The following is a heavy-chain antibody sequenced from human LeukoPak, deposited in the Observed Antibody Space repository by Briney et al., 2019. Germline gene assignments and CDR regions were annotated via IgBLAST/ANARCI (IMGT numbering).Heavy chain of an antibody. CDR2: IWYDGSNK. V-gene: IGHV3-33*01. Sequence: GGSLRLSCAASAFTFSSYGMHWVRQAPGKGLQWVAFIWYDGSNKHYADSVKGRFTISRDNSKNTRYLQINSLRAEDTAVYYCARDRGESYFDYWGQGTLVTVSS. J-gene: IGHJ4*02. D-gene: IGHD3-10*01. CDR1: AFTFSSYG. CDR3: ARDRGESYFDY.